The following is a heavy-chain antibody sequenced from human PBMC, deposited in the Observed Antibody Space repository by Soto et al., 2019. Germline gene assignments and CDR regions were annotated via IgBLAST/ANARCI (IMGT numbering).Heavy chain of an antibody. V-gene: IGHV1-18*01. Sequence: QVQLVQSGAEVKQPGASVKVYCKASGYTFTRYGISWMRQAPGQGLEWMGWITAYNGNTNYAQRLQDRFTMTTDASTSTAYMELRSLRSDDTAVYYCAREPCYSTICQSYFDYWGQGTLVTVSS. CDR1: GYTFTRYG. CDR2: ITAYNGNT. D-gene: IGHD2-2*01. CDR3: AREPCYSTICQSYFDY. J-gene: IGHJ4*02.